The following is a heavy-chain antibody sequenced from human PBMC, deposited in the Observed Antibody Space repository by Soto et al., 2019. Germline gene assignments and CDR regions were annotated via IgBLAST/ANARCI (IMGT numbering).Heavy chain of an antibody. Sequence: PGGSLRLSCAASGFTFTSYAMSWVRQAPGKGLEWVSLIYSSGSTSYADSVKGRFTISRDNSKNTLYLQMSSLRAEDTAVYYCATRPLLPGAPWGQGTMVTVSS. CDR3: ATRPLLPGAP. J-gene: IGHJ3*01. CDR1: GFTFTSYA. D-gene: IGHD3-22*01. V-gene: IGHV3-23*05. CDR2: IYSSGST.